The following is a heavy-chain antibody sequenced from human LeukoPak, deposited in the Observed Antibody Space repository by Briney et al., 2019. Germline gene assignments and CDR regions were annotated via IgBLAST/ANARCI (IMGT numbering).Heavy chain of an antibody. J-gene: IGHJ3*02. CDR3: ARDLHPYESSGLDAFDI. CDR2: IWYDGSNK. Sequence: AGGSLRLSCAASGFTFSSYGMHWVRQAPGKGREWVAVIWYDGSNKYYADSVKGRFTIPRDNSKNTLYLQMNSLRAEDTAVYYCARDLHPYESSGLDAFDIWGRGTMVTVSS. V-gene: IGHV3-33*01. D-gene: IGHD3-22*01. CDR1: GFTFSSYG.